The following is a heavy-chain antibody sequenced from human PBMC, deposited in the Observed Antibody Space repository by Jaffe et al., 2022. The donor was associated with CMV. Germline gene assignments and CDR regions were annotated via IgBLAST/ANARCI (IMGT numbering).Heavy chain of an antibody. V-gene: IGHV1-46*01. D-gene: IGHD3-3*01. CDR3: AVREVWSGYYKGPIGDYYGMDV. CDR2: INPSGGST. J-gene: IGHJ6*02. Sequence: QVQLVQSGAEVKKPGASVKVSCKASGYTFTSYYMHWVRQAPGQGLEWMGIINPSGGSTSYAQKFQGRVTMTRDTSTSTVYMELSSLRSEDTAVYYCAVREVWSGYYKGPIGDYYGMDVWGQGTTVTVSS. CDR1: GYTFTSYY.